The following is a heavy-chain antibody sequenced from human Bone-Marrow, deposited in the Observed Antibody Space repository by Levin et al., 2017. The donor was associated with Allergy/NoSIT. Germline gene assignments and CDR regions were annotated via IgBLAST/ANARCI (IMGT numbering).Heavy chain of an antibody. CDR3: ARGALDLLNGYYSWNWFDP. D-gene: IGHD3-9*01. Sequence: PSETLSLTCTVSGGSVSDTSHYWSWIRQPPGKGLEWIGYIYYSVNTNYNPSLKSRVTISVDTSKNQVSLNLSSLTAADTAVYYCARGALDLLNGYYSWNWFDPWGHGILVTVSS. V-gene: IGHV4-61*01. J-gene: IGHJ5*02. CDR2: IYYSVNT. CDR1: GGSVSDTSHY.